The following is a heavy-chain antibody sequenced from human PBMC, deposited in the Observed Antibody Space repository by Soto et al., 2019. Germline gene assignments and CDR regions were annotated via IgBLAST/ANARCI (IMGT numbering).Heavy chain of an antibody. CDR3: ARDEYGDYVMDV. J-gene: IGHJ6*04. V-gene: IGHV4-59*01. Sequence: SETLSLTCTVSGGSISSYYWSWIRQPPGKGLEWIGYIYYSGSTNYNPSLKSRVTISVDTSKNQFSLKLSSVTAADTAVYYCARDEYGDYVMDVWGKGTTVTVSS. CDR1: GGSISSYY. CDR2: IYYSGST. D-gene: IGHD4-17*01.